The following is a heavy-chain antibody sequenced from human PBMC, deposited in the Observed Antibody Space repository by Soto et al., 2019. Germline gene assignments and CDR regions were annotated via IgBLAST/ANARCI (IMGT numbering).Heavy chain of an antibody. D-gene: IGHD3-3*01. CDR3: ARSYDFWSGGYNWFDP. V-gene: IGHV1-18*01. CDR2: ISAYNGNT. Sequence: ASVKVSCKASGYTFTSYGISWVRQAPGQGLEWMGWISAYNGNTNYAQKLQGRVTMTTDTSTSTAYMELRSLRSDDTAVYYCARSYDFWSGGYNWFDPWGQGTLVTVSS. J-gene: IGHJ5*02. CDR1: GYTFTSYG.